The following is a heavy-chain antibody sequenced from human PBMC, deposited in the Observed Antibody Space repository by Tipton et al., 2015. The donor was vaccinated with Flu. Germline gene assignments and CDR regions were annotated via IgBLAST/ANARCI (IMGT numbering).Heavy chain of an antibody. CDR2: IYYSGST. CDR1: GGSISSGGYY. J-gene: IGHJ4*02. Sequence: TCTVSGGSISSGGYYWSWIRQHPGKGLEWIGYIYYSGSTYYNPSLKSRVTISVDTSKNQFSLKLSSVTAADTAVYYCARDVATTVVEPGYYFDYWGQGTLVTVSS. V-gene: IGHV4-31*03. CDR3: ARDVATTVVEPGYYFDY. D-gene: IGHD5-12*01.